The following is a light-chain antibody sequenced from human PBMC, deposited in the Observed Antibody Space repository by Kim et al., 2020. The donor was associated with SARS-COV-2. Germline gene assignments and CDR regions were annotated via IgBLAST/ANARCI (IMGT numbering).Light chain of an antibody. CDR3: DSRDSSGNHYV. CDR2: GKN. V-gene: IGLV3-19*01. CDR1: SLRSYY. J-gene: IGLJ1*01. Sequence: ALGQTVRITCQGESLRSYYASWYQQKPGQAPVLVIYGKNNRPSGIPDRFSGSSSGNTASLTITGAQAEDEADYYCDSRDSSGNHYVFGTGTKVTVL.